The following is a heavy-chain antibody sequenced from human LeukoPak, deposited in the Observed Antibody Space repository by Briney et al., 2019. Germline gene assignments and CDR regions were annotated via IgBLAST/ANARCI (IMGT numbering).Heavy chain of an antibody. D-gene: IGHD3-22*01. V-gene: IGHV3-23*01. CDR2: ISGSGGST. CDR1: GFTFSSYA. CDR3: AKDPSYHYDSSGYYRN. J-gene: IGHJ4*02. Sequence: GGSLRLSCAASGFTFSSYAMSWVRQAPGKGLERVSAISGSGGSTYYADSVKGRFTISRDNSKNTLYLQMNSLRAEDTAVYYCAKDPSYHYDSSGYYRNWGQGTLVTVSS.